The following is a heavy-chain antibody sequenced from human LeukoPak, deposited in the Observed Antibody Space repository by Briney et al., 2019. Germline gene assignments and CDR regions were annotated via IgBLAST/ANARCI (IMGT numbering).Heavy chain of an antibody. Sequence: SGGSPRLSCAASGFTFSSYAMSWVRQAPGKGLEWVSAISGSGGSTYYADSVKGRFTISRDNSKNTLYLQMNSLRAEDTAVYYCAKHAYCSSTSCYIWKAYNWFDPWGQGTLVTVSS. J-gene: IGHJ5*02. CDR2: ISGSGGST. CDR1: GFTFSSYA. D-gene: IGHD2-2*02. V-gene: IGHV3-23*01. CDR3: AKHAYCSSTSCYIWKAYNWFDP.